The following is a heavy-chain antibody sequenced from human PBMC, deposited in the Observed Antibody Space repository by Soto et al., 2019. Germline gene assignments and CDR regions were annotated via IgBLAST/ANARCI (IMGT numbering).Heavy chain of an antibody. J-gene: IGHJ5*02. CDR1: GYTFTNYG. V-gene: IGHV1-3*01. CDR3: ARDLAYSSSWYSGGLYWFDP. CDR2: INAGNGNT. D-gene: IGHD6-13*01. Sequence: ASGEVVGQASGYTFTNYGMDWGRQAPGQKVGWMGWINAGNGNTKYSQKFQGRVTITRDTSASTAYMELSSLRSEDTAVYYCARDLAYSSSWYSGGLYWFDPWGQGTLVTVS.